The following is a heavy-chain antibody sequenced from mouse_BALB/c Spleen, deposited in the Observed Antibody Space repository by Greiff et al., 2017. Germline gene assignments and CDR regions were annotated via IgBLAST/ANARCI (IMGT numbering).Heavy chain of an antibody. Sequence: VQLKQSGAELVKPGASVKLSCTASGFNIKDTYMHWVKQRPEQGLEWIGRIDPANGNTKYDPKFQGKATITADTSSNTAYLQLSSLTSEDTAVYYCARYSYGYYAMDYWGQGTSVTVSS. CDR1: GFNIKDTY. J-gene: IGHJ4*01. V-gene: IGHV14-3*02. CDR3: ARYSYGYYAMDY. D-gene: IGHD3-3*01. CDR2: IDPANGNT.